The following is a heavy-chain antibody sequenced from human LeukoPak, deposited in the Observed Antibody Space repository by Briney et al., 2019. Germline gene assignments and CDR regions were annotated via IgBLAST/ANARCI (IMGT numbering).Heavy chain of an antibody. Sequence: GRSLRLSCAASGFTFSSYGMHRVRQAPGKGLEWVAVISYDGSNKYYADSVKGRFTISRDNSKNTLYLQMNSLRAEDTAVYYCAREEAVGGSAFEGYYYYYGMDVWGQGTTVTVSS. CDR2: ISYDGSNK. CDR1: GFTFSSYG. CDR3: AREEAVGGSAFEGYYYYYGMDV. V-gene: IGHV3-30*03. J-gene: IGHJ6*02. D-gene: IGHD2-15*01.